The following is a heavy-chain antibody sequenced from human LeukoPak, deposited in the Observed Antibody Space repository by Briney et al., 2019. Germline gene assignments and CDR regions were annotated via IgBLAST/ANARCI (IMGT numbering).Heavy chain of an antibody. J-gene: IGHJ4*02. D-gene: IGHD3-9*01. CDR1: GGSISSYY. Sequence: SETLSLTYTVSGGSISSYYWSWIRQPPGKGLEWIGYISYSGSTNYNPSLKSRVTMSVDTSKNQFSLRLSSVTAADTAMYYCASSLDILTGYSLKKFDYWGQGTLVTVSS. CDR3: ASSLDILTGYSLKKFDY. CDR2: ISYSGST. V-gene: IGHV4-59*08.